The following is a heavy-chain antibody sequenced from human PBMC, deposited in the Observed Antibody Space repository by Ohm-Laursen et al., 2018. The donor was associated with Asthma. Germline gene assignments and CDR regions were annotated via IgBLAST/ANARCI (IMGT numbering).Heavy chain of an antibody. V-gene: IGHV4-61*01. Sequence: SATLSLTCTVSGVSVSSGSYYWSWIRQPPGKGLEWIGYIYYSGSTNYNPSLKSRVTISVDTSKNQFSLKLSSVTAADTAVYYCARVYPLYSSGWPYYYGMDVWGQGTTVTVSS. J-gene: IGHJ6*02. CDR1: GVSVSSGSYY. D-gene: IGHD6-19*01. CDR3: ARVYPLYSSGWPYYYGMDV. CDR2: IYYSGST.